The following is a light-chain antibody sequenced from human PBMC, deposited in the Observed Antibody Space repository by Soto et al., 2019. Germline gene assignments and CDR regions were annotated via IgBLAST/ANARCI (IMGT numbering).Light chain of an antibody. V-gene: IGKV1-39*01. CDR1: QSISSY. Sequence: DFQMTQSPSSLSEYVVAIVNITCRASQSISSYLNWYQQKPGKAPKLLISDASSLETGVPSRFSGSGSGTEFTLTISSLQPEDFATYYCQKSYSTPSTCGKGQRREIK. CDR2: DAS. J-gene: IGKJ5*01. CDR3: QKSYSTPST.